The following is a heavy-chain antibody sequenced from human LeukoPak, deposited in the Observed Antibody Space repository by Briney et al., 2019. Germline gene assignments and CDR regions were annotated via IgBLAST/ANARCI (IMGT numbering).Heavy chain of an antibody. CDR2: ISWNSGSI. J-gene: IGHJ3*02. Sequence: GGSLRLSCAASGFTFDDYAMHWVRQAPGKGLEWVSGISWNSGSIGYADSVKGRFTISRDNSKNTLYLQMNSLRVEDTAVYFCARDSTGWQADSFDIWGQGTMVTVSS. D-gene: IGHD2-8*02. CDR1: GFTFDDYA. CDR3: ARDSTGWQADSFDI. V-gene: IGHV3-9*01.